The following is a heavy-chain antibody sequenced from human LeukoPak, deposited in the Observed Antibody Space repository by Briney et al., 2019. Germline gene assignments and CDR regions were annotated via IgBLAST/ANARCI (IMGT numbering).Heavy chain of an antibody. V-gene: IGHV3-23*01. CDR3: AKDVCTSPRCLLYSDS. CDR1: GFAFSNYA. J-gene: IGHJ4*02. CDR2: MSGVDT. Sequence: GGSLRLSCATSGFAFSNYAMSWFRQAPGKGLEWVSGMSGVDTYYADSVKGRFNISRDNSKNVLYVQMNRVRVEDTAVYFCAKDVCTSPRCLLYSDSWGQGPLVTVSS. D-gene: IGHD2-8*01.